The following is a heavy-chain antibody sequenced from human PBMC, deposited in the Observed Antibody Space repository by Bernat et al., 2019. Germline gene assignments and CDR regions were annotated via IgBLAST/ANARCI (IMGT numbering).Heavy chain of an antibody. CDR1: GGTFSSYT. CDR3: ARAIVVVPAAIGGLGY. J-gene: IGHJ4*02. CDR2: IIPILGIA. V-gene: IGHV1-69*02. D-gene: IGHD2-2*01. Sequence: QVQLVQSGAEVKTPGSSVKVSCKASGGTFSSYTISWVRQAPGQGLEWMGRIIPILGIANYAQKFQGRVTITADKSTSTAYMELSSLRSEDTAVYYCARAIVVVPAAIGGLGYWGQGTLVTVSS.